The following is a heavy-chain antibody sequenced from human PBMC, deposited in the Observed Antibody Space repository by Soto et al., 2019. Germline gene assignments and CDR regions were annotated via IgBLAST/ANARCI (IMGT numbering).Heavy chain of an antibody. CDR3: ARLPYPWGWFDP. V-gene: IGHV3-11*01. CDR1: GFSFSDYY. CDR2: ISNSGRTI. Sequence: QVQLVESGGGLVKPGGSLRLSCAASGFSFSDYYMSWIRQAPGKGLEWISYISNSGRTIYYADSLKGRFTISRDNAKNSLYLQMNRLRVDDTAMYYCARLPYPWGWFDPWGQGTLVTVSS. J-gene: IGHJ5*02. D-gene: IGHD3-16*01.